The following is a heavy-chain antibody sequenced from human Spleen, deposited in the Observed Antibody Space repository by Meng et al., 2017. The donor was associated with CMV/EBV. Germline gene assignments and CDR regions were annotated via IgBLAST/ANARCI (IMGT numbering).Heavy chain of an antibody. D-gene: IGHD1-1*01. CDR2: IKPDSGAT. J-gene: IGHJ4*02. Sequence: ASVKVSYKASGFYFSDHYMHWLRQAPGQGLEWMGWIKPDSGATNYAQNFQGRVTMTSDSSISTAYMELIRLTSDDTAVYYCARDHNWGPDHWGQGTLVTVSS. CDR1: GFYFSDHY. V-gene: IGHV1-2*02. CDR3: ARDHNWGPDH.